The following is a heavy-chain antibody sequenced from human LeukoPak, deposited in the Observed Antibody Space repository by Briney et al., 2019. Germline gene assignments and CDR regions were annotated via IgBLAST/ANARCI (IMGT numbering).Heavy chain of an antibody. Sequence: PSETLSLTCAVYGGSFSGYYWSWIRQPPGKGLEWIGEINHSGSTNYNPSLKSRVTISVDTSKNQFSLKLSSVTAADTAVYYCARADGDYVDWFDHWGQGTLVTVSS. CDR3: ARADGDYVDWFDH. V-gene: IGHV4-34*01. CDR1: GGSFSGYY. J-gene: IGHJ5*02. D-gene: IGHD4-17*01. CDR2: INHSGST.